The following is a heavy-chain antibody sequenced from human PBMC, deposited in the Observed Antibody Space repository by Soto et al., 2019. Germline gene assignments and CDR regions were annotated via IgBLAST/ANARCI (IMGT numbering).Heavy chain of an antibody. Sequence: QVQLVQSGAEVKKPGSSVKVSCKASGGTFSSYTISWVRQAPGQGLEWMGRIIPILGIANYAQKFQGRVTITADKSTSTAYMELSSLRSEDTAVYYCAREARLNDYEYWGQGTLVTVSS. CDR1: GGTFSSYT. V-gene: IGHV1-69*08. J-gene: IGHJ4*02. CDR3: AREARLNDYEY. D-gene: IGHD4-17*01. CDR2: IIPILGIA.